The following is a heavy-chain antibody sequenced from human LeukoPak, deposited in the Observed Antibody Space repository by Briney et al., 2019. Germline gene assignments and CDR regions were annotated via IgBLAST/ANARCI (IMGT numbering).Heavy chain of an antibody. D-gene: IGHD3-10*01. CDR1: GGSFSGYY. CDR3: AGGKGSGSYYNWFDP. Sequence: SETLSLTCAVYGGSFSGYYWSWIRQPPGKGLEWIGEINHSGSTNYNPSLKSRVTISVDTSKNQFSLKLSSVTAADTAVYYCAGGKGSGSYYNWFDPWGQGTLVTASS. J-gene: IGHJ5*02. V-gene: IGHV4-34*01. CDR2: INHSGST.